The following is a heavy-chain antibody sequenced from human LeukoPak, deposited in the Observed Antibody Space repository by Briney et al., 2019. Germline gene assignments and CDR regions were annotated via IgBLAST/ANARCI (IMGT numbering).Heavy chain of an antibody. D-gene: IGHD3-10*01. V-gene: IGHV3-30*02. Sequence: GGSLRLSCVASGYTFSGYGMHWVRQAPGKGLEWVAFIHYNGNNRYYADSVKGRFTISRDNSKNTLFLQMNSLRTEDTAIYYCAKVISFGELADSWGQGTLVTVSS. J-gene: IGHJ4*02. CDR3: AKVISFGELADS. CDR2: IHYNGNNR. CDR1: GYTFSGYG.